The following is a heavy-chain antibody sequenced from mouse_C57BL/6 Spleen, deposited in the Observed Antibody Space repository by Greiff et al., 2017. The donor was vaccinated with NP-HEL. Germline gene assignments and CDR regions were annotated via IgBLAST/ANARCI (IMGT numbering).Heavy chain of an antibody. CDR1: GYTFTEYT. CDR3: ARHEGGNHAMDY. J-gene: IGHJ4*01. V-gene: IGHV1-62-2*01. Sequence: VKLLESGAELVKPGASVKLSCKASGYTFTEYTIHWVKQRSGQGLEWIGWFYPGSGSIKYNEKFKDKATLTADKSSSTVYMELSRLTSEDSAVYFCARHEGGNHAMDYWGQGTSVTVSS. CDR2: FYPGSGSI.